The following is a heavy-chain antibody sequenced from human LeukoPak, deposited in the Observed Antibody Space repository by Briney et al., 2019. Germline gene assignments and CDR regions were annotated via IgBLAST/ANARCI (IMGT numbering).Heavy chain of an antibody. CDR1: GGSISSSSFY. CDR2: IYYTGST. V-gene: IGHV4-39*07. D-gene: IGHD6-6*01. CDR3: ARPQTSDWYFDL. Sequence: SETLSLTCTVSGGSISSSSFYWGWIRQPPGKGLEWIGTIYYTGSTYYNPSLKSRVTMSVDTSKNQFSLKLSSVTAADTAVYYCARPQTSDWYFDLWGRGTLVTVSS. J-gene: IGHJ2*01.